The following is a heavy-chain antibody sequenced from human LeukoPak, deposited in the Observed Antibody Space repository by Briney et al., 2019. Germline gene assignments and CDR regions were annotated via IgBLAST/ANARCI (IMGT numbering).Heavy chain of an antibody. CDR1: GFTFSSYA. CDR3: AKDQTEIVDTARDY. J-gene: IGHJ4*02. CDR2: ISGSGGST. D-gene: IGHD5-18*01. Sequence: GGSLRLSCAASGFTFSSYAMSWVRQAPGKGLEWVSAISGSGGSTYYADSVKGRFTISRDNSKNTLYLQMNSLRAEDTAVYYCAKDQTEIVDTARDYWGQGTLVTVSS. V-gene: IGHV3-23*01.